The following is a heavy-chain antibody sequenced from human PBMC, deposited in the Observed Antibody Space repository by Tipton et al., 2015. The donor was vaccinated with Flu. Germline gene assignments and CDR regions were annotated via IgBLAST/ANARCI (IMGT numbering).Heavy chain of an antibody. CDR3: ARDVLGRDGYNHDAFDI. CDR2: INHSGST. V-gene: IGHV4-34*01. Sequence: TLSLTCTVSGGSISSYYWSWIRQPPGKGLEWIGEINHSGSTNYNPSLKSRVTISVDTSKNQFSLKLSSVTAADTAVYYCARDVLGRDGYNHDAFDIWGQGTMVTVSS. D-gene: IGHD5-24*01. CDR1: GGSISSYY. J-gene: IGHJ3*02.